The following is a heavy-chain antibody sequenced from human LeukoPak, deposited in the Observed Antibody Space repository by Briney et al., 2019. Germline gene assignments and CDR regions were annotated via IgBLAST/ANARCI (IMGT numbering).Heavy chain of an antibody. J-gene: IGHJ6*03. CDR1: GYTFTGYY. D-gene: IGHD6-6*01. Sequence: ASVKVSCKASGYTFTGYYMHWVRQAPGQGLEWMGIINPSGGSTSYAQKFQGRVTMTRDMSTSTVYMELSSLRSEDTAVYYCASGSSSSSRYYYYYMDVWGKGTTVTVSS. CDR3: ASGSSSSSRYYYYYMDV. V-gene: IGHV1-46*01. CDR2: INPSGGST.